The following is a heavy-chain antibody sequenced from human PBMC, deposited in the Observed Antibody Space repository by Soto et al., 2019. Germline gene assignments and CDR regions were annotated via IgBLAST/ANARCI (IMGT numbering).Heavy chain of an antibody. J-gene: IGHJ5*02. CDR3: ARGVTMVRGVLDP. CDR1: GFTFSSYA. Sequence: QPGGSLRLSCAASGFTFSSYAMHWVRQAPGKGLEWVAVISYDGSNKYYADSVKGRFTISRDNSKNTLYLQMNSLRAEDTAVYYCARGVTMVRGVLDPWGQGTLVTVSS. D-gene: IGHD3-10*01. V-gene: IGHV3-30-3*01. CDR2: ISYDGSNK.